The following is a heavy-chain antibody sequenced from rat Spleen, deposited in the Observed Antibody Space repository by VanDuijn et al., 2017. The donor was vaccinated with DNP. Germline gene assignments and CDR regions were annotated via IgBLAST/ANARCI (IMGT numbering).Heavy chain of an antibody. Sequence: EVQLQESGPGLVKPPQSLSLTCSVTGYSITSNYWGWIRKFPGNKMEWMGYISYSGSTGYNPFLKSRISITRDTSKNQFFLQLNSVTTEDTATYYCARGLNYGGYIYSWYFDFWGPGTMVTVSS. V-gene: IGHV3-1*01. CDR3: ARGLNYGGYIYSWYFDF. D-gene: IGHD1-11*01. CDR1: GYSITSNY. J-gene: IGHJ1*01. CDR2: ISYSGST.